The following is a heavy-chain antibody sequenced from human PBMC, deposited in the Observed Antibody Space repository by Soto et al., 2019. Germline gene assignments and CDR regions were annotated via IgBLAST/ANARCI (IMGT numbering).Heavy chain of an antibody. CDR1: GYTFTSYG. J-gene: IGHJ4*02. CDR3: ARGYEFWSGYYPSFDY. Sequence: ASVKVSCKASGYTFTSYGISWVRQAPGQGLEWMGWISAYNGDTNYAQKLQGRVTMTTDTSTSTAYMELRSLRSDDTAVYYCARGYEFWSGYYPSFDYWGQGTLVTVSS. D-gene: IGHD3-3*01. CDR2: ISAYNGDT. V-gene: IGHV1-18*01.